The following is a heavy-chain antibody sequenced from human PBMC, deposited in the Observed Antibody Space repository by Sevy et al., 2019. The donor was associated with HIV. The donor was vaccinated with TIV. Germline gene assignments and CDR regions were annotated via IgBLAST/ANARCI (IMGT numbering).Heavy chain of an antibody. CDR1: GLTFSNSW. D-gene: IGHD3-10*01. J-gene: IGHJ4*02. V-gene: IGHV3-7*01. CDR2: IKTDGSES. CDR3: ARDYGPHLGVEE. Sequence: GSLRLSCEASGLTFSNSWLSWVRQAPGKGLEWVANIKTDGSESYYVDSLKGRFTISRDNAKNSVYLQMNSLRAEDTALYYCARDYGPHLGVEEWGQGTLVTVSS.